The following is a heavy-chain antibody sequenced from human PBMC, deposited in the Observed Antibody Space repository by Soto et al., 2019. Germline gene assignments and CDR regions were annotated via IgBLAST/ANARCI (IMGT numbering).Heavy chain of an antibody. CDR3: ATYPDGAYVPPYDY. Sequence: QTGGSLRLSCAASGFTFSSYGMHWVRQAPGKGLEWVAVISYDGSNKYYADSVKGRFTISRDNSKNTMYLQMNSLRDDDMGIYYCATYPDGAYVPPYDYWGQGTLVTVSS. CDR2: ISYDGSNK. D-gene: IGHD3-10*02. V-gene: IGHV3-30*03. CDR1: GFTFSSYG. J-gene: IGHJ4*02.